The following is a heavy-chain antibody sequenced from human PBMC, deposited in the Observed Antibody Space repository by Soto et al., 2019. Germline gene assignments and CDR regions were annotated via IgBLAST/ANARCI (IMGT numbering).Heavy chain of an antibody. V-gene: IGHV3-21*01. CDR3: ARDAVLLEWGDYYYYGMDV. CDR2: ISSGSSYI. J-gene: IGHJ6*02. Sequence: GGSLRLSCAASGFTFSSYSMNWVRQAPGKGLEWVSPISSGSSYIYYADSVKGRFTISRDNAKNSLYLQMNSLRAEDTAVYYCARDAVLLEWGDYYYYGMDVWGQGTTVTVSS. D-gene: IGHD3-3*01. CDR1: GFTFSSYS.